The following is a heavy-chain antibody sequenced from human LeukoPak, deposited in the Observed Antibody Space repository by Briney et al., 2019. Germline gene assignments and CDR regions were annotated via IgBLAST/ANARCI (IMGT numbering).Heavy chain of an antibody. CDR1: GYTFTSYY. V-gene: IGHV1-46*01. CDR3: ARDSYYDSSGYWSAEYFQH. J-gene: IGHJ1*01. CDR2: INPSGGST. Sequence: ASVKASCKASGYTFTSYYMHWVRQAPGQGLEWMGIINPSGGSTSYAQKFQGRVTMTRDTSTSTVYMELSSLRSEDTAVYYCARDSYYDSSGYWSAEYFQHWGQGTLVTVSS. D-gene: IGHD3-22*01.